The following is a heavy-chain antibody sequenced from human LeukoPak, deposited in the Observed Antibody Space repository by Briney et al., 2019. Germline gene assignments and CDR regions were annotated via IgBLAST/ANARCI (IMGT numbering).Heavy chain of an antibody. CDR2: IYSSGST. D-gene: IGHD4/OR15-4a*01. Sequence: SETLSLTCSVSGASISSGSNYWGWIRQPPGKTLEWIGSIYSSGSTYYNSSLQSRVIIIIDTPKNHFSLTLGSVTPEDTAVYYCASSDNYGGDAFDIWGQGTMVIVSS. J-gene: IGHJ3*02. CDR1: GASISSGSNY. CDR3: ASSDNYGGDAFDI. V-gene: IGHV4-39*07.